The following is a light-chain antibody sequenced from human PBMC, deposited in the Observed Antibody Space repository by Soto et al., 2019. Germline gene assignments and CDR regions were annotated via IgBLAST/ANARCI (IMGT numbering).Light chain of an antibody. CDR3: QQYYYRHPKH. CDR1: PRVASN. CDR2: GAF. J-gene: IGKJ1*01. V-gene: IGKV3-15*01. Sequence: EIVMKQSPATLSVSRGARTTLSCMASPRVASNLAWYQLKPGQAPRLLIYGAFTRATGIPARFSGSGSGTDFTLTISSLQSEDFAAYYCQQYYYRHPKHFGQGTKVAIK.